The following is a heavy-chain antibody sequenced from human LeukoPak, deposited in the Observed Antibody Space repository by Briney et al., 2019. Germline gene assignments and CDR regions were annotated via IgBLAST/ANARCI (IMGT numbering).Heavy chain of an antibody. CDR2: INPSGGST. D-gene: IGHD1-1*01. J-gene: IGHJ4*02. V-gene: IGHV1-46*01. CDR3: ARVCLDLRFDY. Sequence: ASVKVSCKASGYTFTSYYMHWVRQAPGQGLEWMGIINPSGGSTSYAQKFQGRVTMTRDTSTSTVYMELSSLRSEDTAVHYCARVCLDLRFDYWGQGTLVTVSS. CDR1: GYTFTSYY.